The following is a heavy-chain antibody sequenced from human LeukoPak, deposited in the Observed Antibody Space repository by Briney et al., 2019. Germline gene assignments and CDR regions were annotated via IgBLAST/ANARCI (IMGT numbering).Heavy chain of an antibody. CDR3: ARNLNWGCFDY. Sequence: PGGSLRLSCAASGFTFSSYWTSWVRQGPGKGLEWVASIKQDGSEKYYVDSVKGRFTISRDNAKKSLYLQMNSLRAEDTAVYYCARNLNWGCFDYWGQGTLVTVSS. D-gene: IGHD7-27*01. CDR1: GFTFSSYW. V-gene: IGHV3-7*01. CDR2: IKQDGSEK. J-gene: IGHJ4*02.